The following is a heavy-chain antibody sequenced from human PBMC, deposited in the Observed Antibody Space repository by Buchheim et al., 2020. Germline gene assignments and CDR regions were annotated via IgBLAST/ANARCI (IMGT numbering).Heavy chain of an antibody. J-gene: IGHJ6*02. D-gene: IGHD7-27*01. V-gene: IGHV4-59*02. Sequence: QVQLQESGPGLVKPLETLSLTCTISGVSVGGYYWNWIRQSPGKGLEWIGCVFATGTATYNPSLGSRVTISIDRTRGQFSLKLKSVTAADTATYFCARDMKAKTGRNWGASPDALLDVWGQGTT. CDR2: VFATGTA. CDR3: ARDMKAKTGRNWGASPDALLDV. CDR1: GVSVGGYY.